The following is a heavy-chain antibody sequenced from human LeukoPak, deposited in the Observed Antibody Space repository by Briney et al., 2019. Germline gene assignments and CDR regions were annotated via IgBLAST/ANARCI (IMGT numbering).Heavy chain of an antibody. J-gene: IGHJ5*02. D-gene: IGHD6-6*01. V-gene: IGHV3-74*01. CDR2: INNDGSTT. CDR3: ARDSSFGAPYNWFDP. CDR1: GFTFNNNW. Sequence: GGSLRLSCVASGFTFNNNWMHWVGRAPGKGLVWVGRINNDGSTTSYADSGKGRFTISRDNAKNTLYLQMNNLRAADTAVYYCARDSSFGAPYNWFDPWGQGTLVTVSS.